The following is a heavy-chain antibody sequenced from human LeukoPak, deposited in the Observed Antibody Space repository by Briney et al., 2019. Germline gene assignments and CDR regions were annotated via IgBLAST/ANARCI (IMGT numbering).Heavy chain of an antibody. CDR2: IYSGGNT. D-gene: IGHD6-13*01. J-gene: IGHJ4*02. CDR1: GFTVSNNY. Sequence: PGGSLRLSCAASGFTVSNNYMRWVRQAPWKGLEWVSVIYSGGNTYYADSVKGRFTISRDSSRNTLYLQMDSLRAEDTAAYYCARDPPAVATNTYGWGQGTQVTVSS. CDR3: ARDPPAVATNTYG. V-gene: IGHV3-66*01.